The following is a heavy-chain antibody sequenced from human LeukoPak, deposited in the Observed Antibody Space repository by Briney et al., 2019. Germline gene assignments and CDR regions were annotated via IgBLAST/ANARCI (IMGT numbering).Heavy chain of an antibody. D-gene: IGHD3-10*01. CDR3: ATGSMVRGVTLDY. CDR2: IYHSGST. V-gene: IGHV4-30-2*01. CDR1: GGSISSGGYY. Sequence: PSQTLSLTCTVSGGSISSGGYYWSWIRQPPGKGLEWIGYIYHSGSTYYNPSLKSRVTISVDRSKNQFSLKLSSVTAADTAVYYCATGSMVRGVTLDYWGQGTLVTVSS. J-gene: IGHJ4*02.